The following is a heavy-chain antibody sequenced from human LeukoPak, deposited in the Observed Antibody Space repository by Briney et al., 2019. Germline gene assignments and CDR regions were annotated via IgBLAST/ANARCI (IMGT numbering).Heavy chain of an antibody. CDR2: VYYSGST. CDR1: GGSISSYY. Sequence: SETLSLTCTVSGGSISSYYWSWIRQPPGKGLEWIGYVYYSGSTNYNPSLKSRVTISVDTSKNQFSLKLSSVTAADTAVYYCARGMRYFDWLPSGYFDYWGQGTLVTVSS. CDR3: ARGMRYFDWLPSGYFDY. J-gene: IGHJ4*02. D-gene: IGHD3-9*01. V-gene: IGHV4-59*01.